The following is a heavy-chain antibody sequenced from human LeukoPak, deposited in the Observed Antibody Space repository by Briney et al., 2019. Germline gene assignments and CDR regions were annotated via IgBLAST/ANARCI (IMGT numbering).Heavy chain of an antibody. J-gene: IGHJ3*02. D-gene: IGHD3-10*01. CDR3: ARARFTYYYGSGSRLGAFDI. Sequence: GSLRLSCAASGFTFSSYEMNWVRQAPGKGREWVSYISSSGSTIYYADSVKGRSPISRDNAKNSLYLQMNSLRAEDTAVYYCARARFTYYYGSGSRLGAFDIWGQGTMVTVCS. CDR2: ISSSGSTI. V-gene: IGHV3-48*03. CDR1: GFTFSSYE.